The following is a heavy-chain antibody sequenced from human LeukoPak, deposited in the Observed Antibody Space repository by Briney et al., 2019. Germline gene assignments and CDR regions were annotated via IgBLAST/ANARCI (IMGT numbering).Heavy chain of an antibody. V-gene: IGHV5-51*01. CDR2: IYPGDSDT. J-gene: IGHJ5*02. CDR1: GHILTSYL. D-gene: IGHD5/OR15-5a*01. Sequence: GESLKISCKASGHILTSYLIGWVRQMPGKGLEWMGIIYPGDSDTRYSPSFQGQVTISADKSISTAYLQWSSLKASDTAMYYCARRSVSDWFDPWGQGTLVTVSS. CDR3: ARRSVSDWFDP.